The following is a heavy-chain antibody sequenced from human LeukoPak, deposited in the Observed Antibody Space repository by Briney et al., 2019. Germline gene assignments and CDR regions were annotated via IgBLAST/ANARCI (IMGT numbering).Heavy chain of an antibody. D-gene: IGHD5-12*01. V-gene: IGHV3-23*01. CDR3: ARGQLDYSGYDYVIGY. J-gene: IGHJ4*02. CDR1: GFTFSSYA. CDR2: ISGSGGST. Sequence: PGGSLRLSCAASGFTFSSYAMSWVRQAPGKGLEGVSAISGSGGSTYYADSVKGRFTISRDNSKNTLYLQMNSLRAEDTAVYYCARGQLDYSGYDYVIGYWGQGTLVTVSS.